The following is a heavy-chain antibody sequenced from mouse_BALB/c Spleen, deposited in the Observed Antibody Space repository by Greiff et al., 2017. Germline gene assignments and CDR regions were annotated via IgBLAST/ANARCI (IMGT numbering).Heavy chain of an antibody. V-gene: IGHV3-2*02. Sequence: EVQLVESGPGLVKPSQSLSLTCNVTGYSITSDYAWYWIRQFPGNQLEWMGYISYSGSTSYNPSLNSRISITRDTSKNQFFLQLNSVTTEDTATYYCAREGITLYYYAMDYWGQGTSVTVSS. CDR2: ISYSGST. CDR3: AREGITLYYYAMDY. CDR1: GYSITSDYA. D-gene: IGHD2-4*01. J-gene: IGHJ4*01.